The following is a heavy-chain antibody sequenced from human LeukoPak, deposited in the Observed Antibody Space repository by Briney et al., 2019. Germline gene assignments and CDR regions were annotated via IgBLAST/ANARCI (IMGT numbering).Heavy chain of an antibody. CDR3: ARVLQAATPFYWFDP. CDR2: ISAYNGNT. CDR1: GYTFTSYG. Sequence: ASVKVSCKASGYTFTSYGISWVRQAPGQGLEWMGWISAYNGNTNYAQKLQGRVTMTTDTSTSTAYMELRSLRSDDTAVYYCARVLQAATPFYWFDPWGQGTLVTVSS. V-gene: IGHV1-18*01. D-gene: IGHD2-15*01. J-gene: IGHJ5*02.